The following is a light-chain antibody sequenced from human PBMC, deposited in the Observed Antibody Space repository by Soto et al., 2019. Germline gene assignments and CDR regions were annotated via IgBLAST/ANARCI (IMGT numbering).Light chain of an antibody. CDR1: QSVSSN. J-gene: IGKJ1*01. CDR3: QQYNDWPRT. V-gene: IGKV3-15*01. CDR2: GVS. Sequence: EIVMTQSPATLSVSPGERATLSCRASQSVSSNLAWYQHTPGQAPRLLFYGVSTRATGIPARFSGSGSGTEFTLTISSLQSEDFEVDSCQQYNDWPRTFGQGTKVDIK.